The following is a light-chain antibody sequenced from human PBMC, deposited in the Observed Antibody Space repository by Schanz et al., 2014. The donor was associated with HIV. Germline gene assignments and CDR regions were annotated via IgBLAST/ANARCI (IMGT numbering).Light chain of an antibody. CDR3: GSYTSSNTPWM. J-gene: IGLJ3*02. Sequence: QSALTQPASVSGSPGQSITISCTGTSSDVGGYNYVSWYQQHPGKAPKLIIYDVDNRPSGVSSRFSASKSGNTASLTISGLQAEDEADYYCGSYTSSNTPWMFGGGTKLT. CDR2: DVD. CDR1: SSDVGGYNY. V-gene: IGLV2-14*03.